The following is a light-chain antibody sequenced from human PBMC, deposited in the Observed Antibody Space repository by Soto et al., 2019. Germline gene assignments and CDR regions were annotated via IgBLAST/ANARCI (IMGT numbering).Light chain of an antibody. J-gene: IGLJ2*01. CDR3: GAWDSSRSALG. CDR1: NSNIGSND. CDR2: DNN. V-gene: IGLV1-51*01. Sequence: QSVLTQPPSVSAAPGQKVTISCSGSNSNIGSNDVSWYQQLPGTGPKLLIYDNNKRPSGIPDRFSGSRSGTSATLGITGLQTGDEADYYCGAWDSSRSALGFGGGTQLTVL.